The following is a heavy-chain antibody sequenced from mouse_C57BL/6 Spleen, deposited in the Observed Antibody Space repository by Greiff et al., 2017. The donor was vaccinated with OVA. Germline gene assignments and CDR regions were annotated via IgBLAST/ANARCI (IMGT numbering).Heavy chain of an antibody. CDR1: GYTFTSYW. CDR3: ARRGITSHFDY. V-gene: IGHV1-53*01. J-gene: IGHJ2*01. CDR2: INPSNGGT. D-gene: IGHD1-1*01. Sequence: QVHVKQSGTELVKPGASVKLSCKASGYTFTSYWMHWVKQRPGQGLEWIGNINPSNGGTNYNEKFKSKATLTVDKSSSTAYMQLSSLTSEDSAVYYCARRGITSHFDYWGQGTTLTVSS.